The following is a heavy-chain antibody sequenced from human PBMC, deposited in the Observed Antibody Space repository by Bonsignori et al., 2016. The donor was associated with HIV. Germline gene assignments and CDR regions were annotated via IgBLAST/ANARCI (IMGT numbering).Heavy chain of an antibody. CDR3: TTDRYSSMKF. D-gene: IGHD6-19*01. CDR1: GYTFTDYY. CDR2: IDPENGTP. J-gene: IGHJ4*02. V-gene: IGHV1-69-2*01. Sequence: EVQLVQSGAEVRKPGATVKVSCKVSGYTFTDYYMHWVQQAPGKGLEWMGLIDPENGTPIYAEKFRGRLTITADTSTDTAYMELNSLRSEDTAVYYCTTDRYSSMKFWGQGTLVTVSS.